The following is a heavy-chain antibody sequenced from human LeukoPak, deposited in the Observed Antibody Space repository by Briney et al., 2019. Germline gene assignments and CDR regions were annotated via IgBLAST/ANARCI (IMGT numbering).Heavy chain of an antibody. CDR2: LSAYNGNT. J-gene: IGHJ4*02. D-gene: IGHD3-22*01. CDR1: GYTFTSYG. V-gene: IGHV1-18*01. Sequence: SVKVSCKDSGYTFTSYGISWVRQAPGQGLEWMGWLSAYNGNTNYAQKLQGRVTMTTDTSTSTAYMELRSLRSDDTAVYYCARTSITMIVVVIAPFDYWGQGTLVTVSS. CDR3: ARTSITMIVVVIAPFDY.